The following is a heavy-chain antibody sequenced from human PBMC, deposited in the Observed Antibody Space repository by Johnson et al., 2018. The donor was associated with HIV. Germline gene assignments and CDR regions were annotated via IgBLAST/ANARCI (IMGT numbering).Heavy chain of an antibody. J-gene: IGHJ3*02. CDR2: ISYDGSNK. CDR3: ARGTEGDGAFDI. CDR1: GFTFSSYG. D-gene: IGHD1-1*01. Sequence: QMQLVESGGGVVQPGRSLRLSCAASGFTFSSYGMHWVRQAPGKGLDWVAVISYDGSNKYYADSVTGLFTISRDISKNTLYLQMNSLRAEDTAVYYCARGTEGDGAFDIWGQGTMVTVSS. V-gene: IGHV3-30*03.